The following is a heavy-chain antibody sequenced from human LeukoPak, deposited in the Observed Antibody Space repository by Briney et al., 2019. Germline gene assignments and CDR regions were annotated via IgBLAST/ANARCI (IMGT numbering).Heavy chain of an antibody. CDR3: ARQGVRSGY. Sequence: PSETLSLTCAVYGGSFSGYYWSWIRQPPGKGLEWIGEINHSGSTNYNPSLKSRVTISVDTSKNQFTLKLSSVTAADTAVYYYARQGVRSGYWGQGTLVTVSS. CDR1: GGSFSGYY. V-gene: IGHV4-34*01. D-gene: IGHD3-10*01. J-gene: IGHJ4*02. CDR2: INHSGST.